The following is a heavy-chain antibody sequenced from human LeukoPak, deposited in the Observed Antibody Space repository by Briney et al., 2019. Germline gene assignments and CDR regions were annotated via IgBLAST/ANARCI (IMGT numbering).Heavy chain of an antibody. D-gene: IGHD6-19*01. CDR3: AKSMAGYYFDY. J-gene: IGHJ4*02. Sequence: ASVKVSCKASGYTFTSYYMHWVRQAPGQGLEWMGIINPSGGSTSYAQKFQGRVTMTRDTSTSTVYMELSSLRAEDTALYYCAKSMAGYYFDYWGQGTLVTASS. CDR2: INPSGGST. CDR1: GYTFTSYY. V-gene: IGHV1-46*01.